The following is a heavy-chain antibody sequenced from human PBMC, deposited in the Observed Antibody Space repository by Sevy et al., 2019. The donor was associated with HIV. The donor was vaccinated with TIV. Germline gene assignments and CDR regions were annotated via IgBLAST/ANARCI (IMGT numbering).Heavy chain of an antibody. V-gene: IGHV3-33*08. CDR3: ARDRLGITISAEWGGGMDV. D-gene: IGHD3-3*01. CDR1: GFTVSSNY. Sequence: GGSLRLSCAVSGFTVSSNYMTWVRQAPGKGLEWVAVIRYDGSNKYYADSVKGRFTISRDNSKNTLYLQMSSLRAEDTAVYYCARDRLGITISAEWGGGMDVWGQGTTVTVSS. J-gene: IGHJ6*02. CDR2: IRYDGSNK.